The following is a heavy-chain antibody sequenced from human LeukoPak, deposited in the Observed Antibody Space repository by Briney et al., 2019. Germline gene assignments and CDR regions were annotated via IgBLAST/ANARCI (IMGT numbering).Heavy chain of an antibody. CDR2: ISSSGSTI. V-gene: IGHV3-11*04. J-gene: IGHJ6*03. CDR3: ARLYYDFWSGYHLDYYYYMDV. CDR1: GFTFSDYY. D-gene: IGHD3-3*01. Sequence: GGALRLSCAASGFTFSDYYMSWLSQAPGKGLERVSYISSSGSTIYYADSVKGGFTISRDNANNSLYLRMNSLRAEDTAVYYCARLYYDFWSGYHLDYYYYMDVWGKGTTVTVSS.